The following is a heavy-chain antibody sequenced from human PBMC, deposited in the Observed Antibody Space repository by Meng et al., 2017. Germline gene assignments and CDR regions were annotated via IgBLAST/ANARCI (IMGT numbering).Heavy chain of an antibody. CDR3: ARRPGYSSGWYDY. Sequence: QVQVVQSGGEVKRPGSSVKVSCKASGGTFSSYAISWGRQAPGQGLEWMGGIIPIFGTANYAQKFQGRVKITADESTSTAYMELSSLRSEDTAVYYCARRPGYSSGWYDYWGQGTLVTVSS. CDR2: IIPIFGTA. J-gene: IGHJ4*02. D-gene: IGHD6-19*01. CDR1: GGTFSSYA. V-gene: IGHV1-69*01.